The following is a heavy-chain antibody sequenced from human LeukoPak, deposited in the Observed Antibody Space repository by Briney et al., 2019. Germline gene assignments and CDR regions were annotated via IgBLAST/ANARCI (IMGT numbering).Heavy chain of an antibody. J-gene: IGHJ3*02. CDR1: GFTLSKYD. D-gene: IGHD5-24*01. CDR3: ARESRDGYPDAFDI. Sequence: GGSLRLSCAASGFTLSKYDMHWVRQATGKGLEWVSAIGTAGDTYYPGSVKGRFTISRENAKNSLYLQMNSLRAGDTAVYYCARESRDGYPDAFDIWGQGTMVTVSS. V-gene: IGHV3-13*01. CDR2: IGTAGDT.